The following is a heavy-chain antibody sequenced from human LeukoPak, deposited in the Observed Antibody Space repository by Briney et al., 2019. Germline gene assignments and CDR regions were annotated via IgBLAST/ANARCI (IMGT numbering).Heavy chain of an antibody. V-gene: IGHV4-34*01. Sequence: SEALSLTCAVYGGSFRGYYWSWIRQPPGKGLEWIGEINHSGSTNYNPSLKSRVTIPVDTSKNQFSLKLSSVTAADTAVYYCARVGSTSGSYTDFDYWGQGTLVTVSS. J-gene: IGHJ4*02. CDR1: GGSFRGYY. D-gene: IGHD1-26*01. CDR2: INHSGST. CDR3: ARVGSTSGSYTDFDY.